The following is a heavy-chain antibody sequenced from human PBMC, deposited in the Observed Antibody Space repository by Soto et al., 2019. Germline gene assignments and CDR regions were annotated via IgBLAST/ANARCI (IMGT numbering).Heavy chain of an antibody. CDR3: ATSYGNAWYTY. D-gene: IGHD6-13*01. CDR1: GGSISGHY. CDR2: IYYIGST. J-gene: IGHJ4*02. Sequence: SETLSLTCTVSGGSISGHYWSWIRQPPWKGLEWIGHIYYIGSTNYNPSLKSRVTISVDTSKNQFSLKLSSVTAADTAVYYCATSYGNAWYTYWGQGTQVTVSS. V-gene: IGHV4-59*11.